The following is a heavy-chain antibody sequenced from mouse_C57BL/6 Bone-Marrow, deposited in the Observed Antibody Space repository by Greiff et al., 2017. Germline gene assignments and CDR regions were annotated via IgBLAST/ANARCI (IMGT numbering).Heavy chain of an antibody. CDR3: TTHAMDY. CDR2: IDPENGDT. Sequence: VQLQQSGAELVRPGASVKLSCTASGFNIKDDYMHWVKQRPEQGLEWIGWIDPENGDTEYASKFQGKATITADTYSNTAYLQLSSLTSEDTAVYYCTTHAMDYWGQGTSVTVSS. V-gene: IGHV14-4*01. CDR1: GFNIKDDY. J-gene: IGHJ4*01.